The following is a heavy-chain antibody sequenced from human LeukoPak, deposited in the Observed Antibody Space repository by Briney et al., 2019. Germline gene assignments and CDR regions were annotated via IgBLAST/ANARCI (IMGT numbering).Heavy chain of an antibody. D-gene: IGHD2-8*01. CDR2: INNDGSST. CDR1: GFTFSSYW. J-gene: IGHJ6*02. V-gene: IGHV3-74*01. Sequence: GGSLRLSCAASGFTFSSYWMHWVRQAPGKGLVWVSRINNDGSSTNYADSVKGRFTTSRDNAKNTLYLQMNSLRAEDTTVYYCARGLRLDYYYYYGMDVWGQGTTVTVSS. CDR3: ARGLRLDYYYYYGMDV.